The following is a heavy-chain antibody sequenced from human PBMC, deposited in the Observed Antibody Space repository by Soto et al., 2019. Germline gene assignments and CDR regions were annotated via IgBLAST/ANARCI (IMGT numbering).Heavy chain of an antibody. CDR3: ARISRNYDILTGYYIWWFDP. J-gene: IGHJ5*02. V-gene: IGHV5-51*01. D-gene: IGHD3-9*01. CDR1: GYSFTSYW. CDR2: IYPGDSDT. Sequence: SGESLKISCKGSGYSFTSYWIGWVRQMPGKGLEWMGIIYPGDSDTRYSPSFQGQVTISADKSISTAYLQWSSLKASDTAMYYCARISRNYDILTGYYIWWFDPWGQGTLVTVSS.